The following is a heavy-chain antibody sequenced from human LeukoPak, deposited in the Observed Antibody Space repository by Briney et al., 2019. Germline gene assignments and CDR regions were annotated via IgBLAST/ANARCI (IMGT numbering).Heavy chain of an antibody. CDR3: ARGPTRYYFDY. V-gene: IGHV4-59*01. CDR1: GGSISNYN. Sequence: SETLSLTCTVSGGSISNYNWSWIRQPPGRELEWIGYVYSSGSTNYNPSLKSRVTISVDTSKNQLSLKLSSVTAADTAVYYCARGPTRYYFDYRGQGTLVTVSS. J-gene: IGHJ4*02. CDR2: VYSSGST.